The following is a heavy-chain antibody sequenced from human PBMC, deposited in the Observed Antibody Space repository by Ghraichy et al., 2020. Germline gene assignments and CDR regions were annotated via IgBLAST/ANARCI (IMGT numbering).Heavy chain of an antibody. CDR1: GFSFSSYV. J-gene: IGHJ5*02. V-gene: IGHV3-23*01. CDR2: IGASGGPT. Sequence: GGSLRLSCAASGFSFSSYVMSWVRQAPGKGLEWVSTIGASGGPTYYADSVKGRFTISRDNSKSTVSLQMNSLRAEDTAVYYCAKAWGDCSGGTCPSYNWFDPWGQGTLVTVSS. D-gene: IGHD2-15*01. CDR3: AKAWGDCSGGTCPSYNWFDP.